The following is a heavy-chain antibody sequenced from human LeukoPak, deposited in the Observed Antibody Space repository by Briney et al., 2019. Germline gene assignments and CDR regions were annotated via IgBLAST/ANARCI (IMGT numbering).Heavy chain of an antibody. CDR3: AKDQFGGDSRGWHYFHH. V-gene: IGHV3-33*06. Sequence: GGSLSLSCAASGFTFSSYGMHWVRQAPGKGLEGVALIWYDGSNKYYADSVKGRFTISRDNSKNTLYLQMNSLRAEDTAVYYCAKDQFGGDSRGWHYFHHWGQGTLVTVSS. J-gene: IGHJ1*01. CDR1: GFTFSSYG. D-gene: IGHD6-19*01. CDR2: IWYDGSNK.